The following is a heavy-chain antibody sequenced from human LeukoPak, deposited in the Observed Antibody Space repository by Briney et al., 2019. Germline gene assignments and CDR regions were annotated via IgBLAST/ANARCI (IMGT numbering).Heavy chain of an antibody. J-gene: IGHJ5*02. CDR1: GGPISSSRYY. D-gene: IGHD3-10*01. V-gene: IGHV4-61*05. CDR2: IYYSGST. Sequence: SETLSLTCTVSGGPISSSRYYWGWIRQAPEKGLEWIGYIYYSGSTNYHPSLKSLITISVDTSKNQFSLKLSSVTAADTAVYYCARVNQRFGSGPFDPWGQGTLVIVSS. CDR3: ARVNQRFGSGPFDP.